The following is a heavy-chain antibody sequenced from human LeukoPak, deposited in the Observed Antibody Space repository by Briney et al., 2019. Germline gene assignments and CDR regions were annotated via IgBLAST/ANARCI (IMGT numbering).Heavy chain of an antibody. Sequence: SETLSLTCAVYGGSFSGYYWSWIRRPPGKGLEWIGEINHSGSTNYNPSLKSRVTISVDTSKNQFSLKLSSVTAADTAVYYCARGLRGVIGGLYYFDYWGQGTLVTVSS. D-gene: IGHD3-10*01. J-gene: IGHJ4*02. CDR1: GGSFSGYY. CDR3: ARGLRGVIGGLYYFDY. V-gene: IGHV4-34*01. CDR2: INHSGST.